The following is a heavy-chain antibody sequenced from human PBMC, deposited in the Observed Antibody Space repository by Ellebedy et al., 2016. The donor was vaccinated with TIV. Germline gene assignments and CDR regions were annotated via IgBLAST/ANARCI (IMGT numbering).Heavy chain of an antibody. V-gene: IGHV3-23*01. Sequence: GESLKISCAASGFTFSSYAMSWVRQAPGKGLEWVSAISGSGGSTYYADSVKGRFTISRDNSKNTLYLQMNSLRAEDTAVYYCAKPNWAVQLERRWYYYYYYGMDVWGQGTTVTVSS. CDR2: ISGSGGST. D-gene: IGHD1-1*01. CDR3: AKPNWAVQLERRWYYYYYYGMDV. J-gene: IGHJ6*02. CDR1: GFTFSSYA.